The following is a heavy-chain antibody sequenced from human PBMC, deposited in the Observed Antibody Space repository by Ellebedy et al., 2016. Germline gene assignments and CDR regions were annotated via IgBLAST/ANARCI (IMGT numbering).Heavy chain of an antibody. D-gene: IGHD1-7*01. Sequence: GGSLRLSCKGSGYSFSSYWVAWVRHMPGKGLEWMGIIYPGDSDTSYSPSFEGQVTISADKSISTVYLQWSSRKASDTAMYFCARREDWNYKYWGQGTLVAVSS. V-gene: IGHV5-51*01. J-gene: IGHJ4*02. CDR1: GYSFSSYW. CDR3: ARREDWNYKY. CDR2: IYPGDSDT.